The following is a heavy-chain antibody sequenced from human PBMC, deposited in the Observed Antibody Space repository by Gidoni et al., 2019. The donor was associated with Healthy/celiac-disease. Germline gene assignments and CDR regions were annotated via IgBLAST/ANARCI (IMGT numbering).Heavy chain of an antibody. CDR3: ARDRDTAMVTADY. V-gene: IGHV3-30-3*01. J-gene: IGHJ4*02. CDR2: ISYDGSNK. Sequence: QVQLVESGGGVVQPGRSLRLSCAASGFTFSSYAMHWVRQAPGKGLEWVAVISYDGSNKYYADSVKGRFTISRDNSKNTLYLQMNSLRAEDTAVYYCARDRDTAMVTADYWGQGTLVTVSS. CDR1: GFTFSSYA. D-gene: IGHD5-18*01.